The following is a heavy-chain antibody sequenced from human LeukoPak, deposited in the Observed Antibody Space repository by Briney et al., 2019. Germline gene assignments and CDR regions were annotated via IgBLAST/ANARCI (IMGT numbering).Heavy chain of an antibody. D-gene: IGHD4-23*01. CDR2: FDPADGET. CDR1: GYTLNELS. V-gene: IGHV1-24*01. Sequence: ASVKVSCKVSGYTLNELSMHWVRQAPGKGLEWMGGFDPADGETVYAHRFQGRLTMTEDTSTNTGYMELTSLRSEDPAVYYCAADGGGLSSVVTPRSSPFDYWGQGTLVTVSS. J-gene: IGHJ4*02. CDR3: AADGGGLSSVVTPRSSPFDY.